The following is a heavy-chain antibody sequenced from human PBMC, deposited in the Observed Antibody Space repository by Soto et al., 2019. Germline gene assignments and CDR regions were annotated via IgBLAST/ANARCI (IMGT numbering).Heavy chain of an antibody. Sequence: QVQLQESGPGLVKPSETLSLTCTVSGGSISSYYWSWIRQPPGKGLEWIGYIYYSGSTNYNPSLKSRVTISVDTSKNQFSLKLSSVTDADTAVYYCARLLWSRGDWFDPWGQGTLVTVSS. CDR1: GGSISSYY. CDR3: ARLLWSRGDWFDP. D-gene: IGHD3-10*01. V-gene: IGHV4-59*08. CDR2: IYYSGST. J-gene: IGHJ5*02.